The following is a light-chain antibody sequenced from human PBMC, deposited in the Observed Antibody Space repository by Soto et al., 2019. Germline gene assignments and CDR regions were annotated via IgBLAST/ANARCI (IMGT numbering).Light chain of an antibody. V-gene: IGKV1-8*01. CDR2: AAS. CDR1: QGISSY. J-gene: IGKJ1*01. CDR3: QQYYSYPRT. Sequence: AIRMTQSPSSFSASTGDRVTITCRASQGISSYLAWYQQKPGKAPKLLIYAASTLQSGVPSRFSGSGSGTDFTLTISCLQSEDFATYYCQQYYSYPRTFGQATKMDIK.